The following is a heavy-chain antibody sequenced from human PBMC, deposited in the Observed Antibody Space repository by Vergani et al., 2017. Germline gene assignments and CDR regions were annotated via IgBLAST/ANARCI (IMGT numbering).Heavy chain of an antibody. J-gene: IGHJ4*02. CDR1: GFTFSSYA. V-gene: IGHV3-30*01. CDR3: ARSGYSGYXFDY. CDR2: ISYDGSNK. D-gene: IGHD5-12*01. Sequence: VRLVESGGGVVQPGRSLRLSCAASGFTFSSYAMHWVRQAPGKGLEWVAVISYDGSNKYYADSVKGRFTISRDNSKNTLYLQMNSLRAEDTAVYYCARSGYSGYXFDYWGQGTLVTVSS.